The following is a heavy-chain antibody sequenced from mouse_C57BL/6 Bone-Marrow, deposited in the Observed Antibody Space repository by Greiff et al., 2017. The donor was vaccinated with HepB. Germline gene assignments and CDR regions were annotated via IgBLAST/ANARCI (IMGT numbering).Heavy chain of an antibody. CDR3: VNSY. J-gene: IGHJ3*01. Sequence: QVQLKQPGAELVRPGTSVKLSCKASGYTFTSYWMHWVKQRPGQGLEWIGVIDPSDSYTNYHQKFKGKATLTVDTSSSTAYMQLSRLTSEDSAVYYCVNSYWGQGTLVTVSA. V-gene: IGHV1-59*01. CDR1: GYTFTSYW. CDR2: IDPSDSYT.